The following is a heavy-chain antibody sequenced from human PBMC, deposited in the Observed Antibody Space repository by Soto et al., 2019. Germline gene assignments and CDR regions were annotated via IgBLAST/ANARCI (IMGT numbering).Heavy chain of an antibody. Sequence: QVQLVQSGAEVKKPGASVKVSCKASGYTFTSYYMHWVRQAPGQGLEWMGIINPSGGSTSYAQKFQGRVTMTRDTSTSTVYMELSSLRSEDTAVYYCAREHNYDFWSGYYIDYWGQGTLVTVSS. V-gene: IGHV1-46*01. CDR2: INPSGGST. CDR3: AREHNYDFWSGYYIDY. D-gene: IGHD3-3*01. J-gene: IGHJ4*02. CDR1: GYTFTSYY.